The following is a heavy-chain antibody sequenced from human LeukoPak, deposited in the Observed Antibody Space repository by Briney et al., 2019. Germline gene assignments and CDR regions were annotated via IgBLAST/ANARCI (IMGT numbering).Heavy chain of an antibody. V-gene: IGHV1-8*01. D-gene: IGHD4-17*01. J-gene: IGHJ4*02. CDR2: TNPNSGNT. CDR1: GYTFTSYD. Sequence: ASVKVSCKASGYTFTSYDINWVRQATGQGLEWMGWTNPNSGNTGYAQKFQGRVTMTRNTSISTAYMELSSLRSEDTAVYYCARGSRAYGDYVDYWGQGTLVTVSS. CDR3: ARGSRAYGDYVDY.